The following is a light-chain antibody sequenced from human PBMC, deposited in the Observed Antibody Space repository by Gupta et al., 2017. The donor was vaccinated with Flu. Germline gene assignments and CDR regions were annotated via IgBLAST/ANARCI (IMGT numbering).Light chain of an antibody. V-gene: IGKV3D-20*01. Sequence: IVLTQSPATLSLSPGERATLSCGASQSVISSYLAWYQQKPGLAPRLLIYDASSRATGIPDRFSGSGSGTDFTLTISRLEPEDFAVYFCQQYGSSPLTFGRGAKLEIK. CDR2: DAS. CDR3: QQYGSSPLT. J-gene: IGKJ4*01. CDR1: QSVISSY.